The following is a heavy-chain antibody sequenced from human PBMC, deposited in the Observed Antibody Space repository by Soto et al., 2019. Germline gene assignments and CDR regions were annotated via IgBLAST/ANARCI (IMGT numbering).Heavy chain of an antibody. CDR2: IYSDNSGAKT. V-gene: IGHV3-53*01. D-gene: IGHD2-8*02. CDR3: ALLSGGAPVY. J-gene: IGHJ4*02. Sequence: GGLLRLSCPAFGFIVSSHYRSWVRQEPGKGLAWVSGIYSDNSGAKTVRAHSVKGRFTISRDDSKNILSLQLSNLRAEDTAVYYCALLSGGAPVYRGQGTLVTVSS. CDR1: GFIVSSHY.